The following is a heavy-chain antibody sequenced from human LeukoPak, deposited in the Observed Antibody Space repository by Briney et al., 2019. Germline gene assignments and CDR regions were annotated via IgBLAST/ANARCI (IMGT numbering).Heavy chain of an antibody. CDR2: ISSSSSYI. D-gene: IGHD4-17*01. CDR3: AKDRKWLTTVTTFDY. J-gene: IGHJ4*02. CDR1: GFTFSSYS. V-gene: IGHV3-21*04. Sequence: GGSLRLSCAASGFTFSSYSMNWVRQAPGKGLEWVSSISSSSSYIYYADSVKGRFTISRDNAKNSLYLQMNSLRAEDTAVYYCAKDRKWLTTVTTFDYWGQGTLVTVSS.